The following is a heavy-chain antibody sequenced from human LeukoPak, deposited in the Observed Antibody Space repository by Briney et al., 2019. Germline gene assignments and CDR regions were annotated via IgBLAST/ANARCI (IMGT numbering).Heavy chain of an antibody. CDR3: AKKGPGTTSSGLDV. Sequence: GGSLRLSCAASRFTFSNYAMIWIRQAPGKGLEWVSGISDSGDATYYAGSVKGRFTISRDNSRNTLYLQMDSLRAEDTALYSCAKKGPGTTSSGLDVWGQGTVVTVSS. CDR2: ISDSGDAT. J-gene: IGHJ3*01. D-gene: IGHD3-22*01. V-gene: IGHV3-23*01. CDR1: RFTFSNYA.